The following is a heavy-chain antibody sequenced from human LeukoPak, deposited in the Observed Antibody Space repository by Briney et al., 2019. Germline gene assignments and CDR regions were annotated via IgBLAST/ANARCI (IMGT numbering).Heavy chain of an antibody. CDR2: INHSGST. Sequence: PSETLSLTCAVYGGSFSGYYWSWIRQPPGKGLEWIGEINHSGSTNYNPSLKSRVTISVDTSKSQFSLKLSSVTAADTAVYYCARPYSSGLKYYFDYWGQGTLVTVSS. CDR1: GGSFSGYY. CDR3: ARPYSSGLKYYFDY. D-gene: IGHD6-19*01. V-gene: IGHV4-34*01. J-gene: IGHJ4*02.